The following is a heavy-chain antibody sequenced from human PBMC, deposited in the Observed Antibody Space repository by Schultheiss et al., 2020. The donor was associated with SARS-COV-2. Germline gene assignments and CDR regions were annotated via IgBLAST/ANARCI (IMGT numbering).Heavy chain of an antibody. D-gene: IGHD1-26*01. CDR2: ISGSGGST. J-gene: IGHJ4*02. CDR1: GFTFSSYA. V-gene: IGHV3-23*01. CDR3: AFIVGATNRGDY. Sequence: GGSLRLSCAASGFTFSSYAMSWVRQAPGKGLEWVSAISGSGGSTYYADSVKGRFTISRDNSKNTLYLQMNSLRAEDTAVYYCAFIVGATNRGDYWGQGTLVTVSS.